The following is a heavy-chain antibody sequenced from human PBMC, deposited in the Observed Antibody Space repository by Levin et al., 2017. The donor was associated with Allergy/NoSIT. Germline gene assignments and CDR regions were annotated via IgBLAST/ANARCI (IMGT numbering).Heavy chain of an antibody. Sequence: GGSLRLSCAASGFTFSSYWMSWVRQAPGKGLEWVANIKQDGSEKYYVDSVKGRFTISRDNAKNSLYLQMNSLRAEDTAVYYCARDLVSSGWDARMNRQTYSYYYYGMDVWGQGTTVTVSS. D-gene: IGHD6-19*01. J-gene: IGHJ6*02. V-gene: IGHV3-7*03. CDR3: ARDLVSSGWDARMNRQTYSYYYYGMDV. CDR2: IKQDGSEK. CDR1: GFTFSSYW.